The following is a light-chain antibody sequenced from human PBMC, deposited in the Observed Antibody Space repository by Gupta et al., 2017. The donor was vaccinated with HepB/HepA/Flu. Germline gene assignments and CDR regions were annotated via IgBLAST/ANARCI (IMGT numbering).Light chain of an antibody. Sequence: QPVLTQPPSASGTPGQRLTISCSGSSSNIGNDNAYWYQQLPGTAPKLLIYNDNQRPSGVPDRFSGSKSGTTASLASSGLRSEDEADYYCVGWDDSLSGYVFGAGTKVTVL. CDR2: NDN. J-gene: IGLJ1*01. V-gene: IGLV1-47*02. CDR3: VGWDDSLSGYV. CDR1: SSNIGNDN.